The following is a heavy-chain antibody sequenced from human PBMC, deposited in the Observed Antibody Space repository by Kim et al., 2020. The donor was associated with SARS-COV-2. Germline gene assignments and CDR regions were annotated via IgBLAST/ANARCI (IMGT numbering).Heavy chain of an antibody. D-gene: IGHD6-13*01. V-gene: IGHV4-4*07. CDR1: GGSISSYY. CDR3: ARDFRGSSSWKQPNFFDY. J-gene: IGHJ4*02. CDR2: IYTSGST. Sequence: SETLSLTCTVSGGSISSYYWSWIRQPAGKGLEWIGRIYTSGSTNYNPSLKSRVTMSVDTSKNQFSLKLSSVTAADTAVYYCARDFRGSSSWKQPNFFDYWGQGTLVTVSS.